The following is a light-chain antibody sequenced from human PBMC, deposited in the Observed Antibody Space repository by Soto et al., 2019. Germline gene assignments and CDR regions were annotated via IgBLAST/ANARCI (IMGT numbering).Light chain of an antibody. CDR2: DAS. J-gene: IGKJ2*01. Sequence: EIVLTQSPVTLSLSPGERATLSCGASQTVSSGYLAWYQQRPGLAPRLLIYDASSRATGIPDRSSGSGSGKDFSLTISSLEPEDFAVYYCQQYSSSPYTFGQGTKLEIK. V-gene: IGKV3D-20*01. CDR1: QTVSSGY. CDR3: QQYSSSPYT.